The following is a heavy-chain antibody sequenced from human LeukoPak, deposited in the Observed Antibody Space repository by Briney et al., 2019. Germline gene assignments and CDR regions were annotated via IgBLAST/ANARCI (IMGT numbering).Heavy chain of an antibody. CDR3: AKLYAYYFDY. Sequence: PGGSLRLSCAASGFTFSSYGMHWVRQAPGKGLEWVAFIRYDGSNKYYADSVKDRFTISRDNSKNTLYLQMNSLRAEDTAVYYCAKLYAYYFDYWGQGTLVTVSS. J-gene: IGHJ4*02. V-gene: IGHV3-30*02. D-gene: IGHD2-8*01. CDR2: IRYDGSNK. CDR1: GFTFSSYG.